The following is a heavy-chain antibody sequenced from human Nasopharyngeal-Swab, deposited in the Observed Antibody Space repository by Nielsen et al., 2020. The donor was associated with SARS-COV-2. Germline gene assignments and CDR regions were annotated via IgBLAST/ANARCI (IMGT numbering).Heavy chain of an antibody. Sequence: GGSLRLSCAASGFTFDTYAMSWVRQAPGKRLEWVANIKEDGSEKDYVDSVKGRFTISRDNIKNSLYLQMNSLRVEDTAVYFCARLPRNNWRLDSWGQGILVTVSS. J-gene: IGHJ4*02. V-gene: IGHV3-7*03. CDR3: ARLPRNNWRLDS. CDR2: IKEDGSEK. CDR1: GFTFDTYA. D-gene: IGHD1-20*01.